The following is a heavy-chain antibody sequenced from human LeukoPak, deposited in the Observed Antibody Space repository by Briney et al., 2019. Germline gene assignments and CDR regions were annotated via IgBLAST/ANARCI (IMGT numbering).Heavy chain of an antibody. CDR2: ISSSSSYI. J-gene: IGHJ6*03. D-gene: IGHD2-15*01. Sequence: GGSLRLSCAASGFTFSSYSMNWVRQAPGKGLEWVSSISSSSSYIYYADSVKGRFTISRDNAKNSLYLQMNSLRAEDTAVYYCASSVVAATMHYYYMDVWGKGTTVTVSS. V-gene: IGHV3-21*01. CDR3: ASSVVAATMHYYYMDV. CDR1: GFTFSSYS.